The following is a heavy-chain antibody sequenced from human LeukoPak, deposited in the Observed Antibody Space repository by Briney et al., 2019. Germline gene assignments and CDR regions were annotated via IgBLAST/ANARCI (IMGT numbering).Heavy chain of an antibody. V-gene: IGHV3-23*01. D-gene: IGHD2-15*01. J-gene: IGHJ4*02. CDR1: GFTFSSYA. CDR3: AKVSGVDLYVFDY. Sequence: GRSLRLSCAASGFTFSSYAMSWVRQAPGKGLEWVSAISGSGGSTYYADSVKGRFTISRDNSKNTLYLQMNSLRAEDTAVYYCAKVSGVDLYVFDYWGQGTLVTVSS. CDR2: ISGSGGST.